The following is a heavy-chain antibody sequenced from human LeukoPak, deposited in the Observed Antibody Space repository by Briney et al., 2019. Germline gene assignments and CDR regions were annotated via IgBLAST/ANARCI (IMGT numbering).Heavy chain of an antibody. D-gene: IGHD3-3*01. J-gene: IGHJ5*02. V-gene: IGHV3-49*03. CDR1: GFTFGDYA. CDR2: IRSKTYGGTT. Sequence: GGSLRLSCTASGFTFGDYAMSWFRQAPGKGLEWVGFIRSKTYGGTTEYAASVKGRFTISRDDSKSIAYLQMNSLKSEDTAVYYCTRVRGAIFGVSGSWGQGTLVTVSS. CDR3: TRVRGAIFGVSGS.